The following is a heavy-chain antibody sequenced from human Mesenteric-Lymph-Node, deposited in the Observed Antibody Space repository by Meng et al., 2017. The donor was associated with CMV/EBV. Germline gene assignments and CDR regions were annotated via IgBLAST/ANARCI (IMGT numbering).Heavy chain of an antibody. D-gene: IGHD2-21*02. Sequence: CTVSGGFISISNYYWGWIRQPPGKGLEWIGTIHYSGNAYYNPSLKNRVIISVDTSKNQFSLKLSSVTAADTAVYYCARRLILPWFDPWGQGTPVTVSS. CDR1: GGFISISNYY. J-gene: IGHJ5*02. CDR2: IHYSGNA. CDR3: ARRLILPWFDP. V-gene: IGHV4-39*01.